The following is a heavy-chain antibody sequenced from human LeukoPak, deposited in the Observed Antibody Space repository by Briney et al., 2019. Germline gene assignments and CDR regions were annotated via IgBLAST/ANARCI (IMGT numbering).Heavy chain of an antibody. CDR1: GFTFDDYA. D-gene: IGHD3-9*01. CDR2: ISWNSGSI. CDR3: AKASRHYDILTGLSGDYYYGMDA. V-gene: IGHV3-9*01. Sequence: GGSLRLSCAASGFTFDDYAMHWVRQAPGKGLEWVSGISWNSGSIGYADSVKGRFTISRDNAKNSLYLQMNSLRAEDTALYYCAKASRHYDILTGLSGDYYYGMDAWGQGTTVTVSS. J-gene: IGHJ6*02.